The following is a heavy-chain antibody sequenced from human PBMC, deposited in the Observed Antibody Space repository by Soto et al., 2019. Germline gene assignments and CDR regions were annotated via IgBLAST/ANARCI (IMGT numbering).Heavy chain of an antibody. J-gene: IGHJ4*02. V-gene: IGHV1-3*01. CDR1: GYTFTSHT. CDR2: INAGSGNT. Sequence: QVQLVQSGAEVKKPGAAVKVSCKAAGYTFTSHTIHWVRQAPGQRLEWMGWINAGSGNTKYSQSFQGRVTITRDTSASTAYMDLSSLRSEDTAVYYCAREGGYYYDSSCYYPFDYWGQGTLVTVSS. D-gene: IGHD3-22*01. CDR3: AREGGYYYDSSCYYPFDY.